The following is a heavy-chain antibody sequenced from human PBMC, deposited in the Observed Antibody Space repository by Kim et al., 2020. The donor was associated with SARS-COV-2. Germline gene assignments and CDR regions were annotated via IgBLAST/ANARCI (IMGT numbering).Heavy chain of an antibody. V-gene: IGHV4-59*01. CDR2: IYYSGST. CDR3: ASQRSKWEPIIDI. D-gene: IGHD1-26*01. CDR1: GGSISSYY. J-gene: IGHJ3*02. Sequence: SETLSLTCTVSGGSISSYYWSWIRQPPGKGLEWIGYIYYSGSTNYNPSLKSRVTISVDTSKNQFSLKLSSVTAVDTAVYYCASQRSKWEPIIDIWGQGTMVTVSS.